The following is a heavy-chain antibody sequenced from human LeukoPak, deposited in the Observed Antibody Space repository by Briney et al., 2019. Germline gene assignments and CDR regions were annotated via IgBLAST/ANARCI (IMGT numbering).Heavy chain of an antibody. CDR3: ARDEDSSGYYLPDY. V-gene: IGHV3-21*01. J-gene: IGHJ4*02. Sequence: GGSLRLSCAASGFTFSSYSMNWVRQAPGKGLEWVSSISSSSSYIYYADSVKGRFTISRDNAKNSLYLQMNSLRAEDTAVYYCARDEDSSGYYLPDYWGQGTLVTVSS. D-gene: IGHD3-22*01. CDR2: ISSSSSYI. CDR1: GFTFSSYS.